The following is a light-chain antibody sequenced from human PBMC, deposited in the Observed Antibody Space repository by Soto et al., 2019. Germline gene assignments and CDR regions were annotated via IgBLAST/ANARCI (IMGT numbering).Light chain of an antibody. V-gene: IGKV1-39*01. J-gene: IGKJ4*01. CDR2: GAS. CDR3: QQWFSTPLLT. Sequence: DIPMTQSPSSLSASVGDRVTITCRASQSISTFLNWYQQKPGKAPKLLIYGASNLESGVPSTFSGSGSGTDVTLTISSLQPEDFATYYCQQWFSTPLLTFGGGTKVEIK. CDR1: QSISTF.